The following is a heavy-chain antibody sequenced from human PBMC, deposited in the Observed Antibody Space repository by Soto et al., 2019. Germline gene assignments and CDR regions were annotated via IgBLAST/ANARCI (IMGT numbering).Heavy chain of an antibody. CDR2: MNPGSGDT. CDR3: ARTASFGSLNWFDP. J-gene: IGHJ5*02. CDR1: GYIFTNND. D-gene: IGHD5-18*01. Sequence: ASVKVSCKASGYIFTNNDVSWVRQATGQGLEWMGWMNPGSGDTGYAQKFQGRVTMTRNISIATAYMELSSLRADDTAIYYCARTASFGSLNWFDPWGQGNLVTVSS. V-gene: IGHV1-8*01.